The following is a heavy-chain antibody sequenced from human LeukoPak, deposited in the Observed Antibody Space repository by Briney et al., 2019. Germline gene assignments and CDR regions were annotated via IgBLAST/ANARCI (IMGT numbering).Heavy chain of an antibody. V-gene: IGHV6-1*01. Sequence: SQTLSLTCAVSGDSVSSNSAAWDWLRQSPSRGLEWLGRTYYRSKWYNDYAVSVKSRITINPDTSKNQFSLQLNSVTPEDTAVYYCAREGGPFDYWGQGTLVTVSS. D-gene: IGHD1-26*01. CDR3: AREGGPFDY. CDR2: TYYRSKWYN. J-gene: IGHJ4*02. CDR1: GDSVSSNSAA.